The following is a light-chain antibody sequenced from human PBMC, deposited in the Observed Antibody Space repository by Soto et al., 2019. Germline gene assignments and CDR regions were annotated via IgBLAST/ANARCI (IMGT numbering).Light chain of an antibody. Sequence: QSVLTQPASVSRSPGQSITISCTGTSSDVGGYNYVSWYQQHPGKAPKLMIYEVSNRPSGVSNRFSGSKSGNTASLTISGLQAEDEADYYCSSYTSSSTLDAFGTGTKVTVL. CDR2: EVS. J-gene: IGLJ1*01. V-gene: IGLV2-14*01. CDR1: SSDVGGYNY. CDR3: SSYTSSSTLDA.